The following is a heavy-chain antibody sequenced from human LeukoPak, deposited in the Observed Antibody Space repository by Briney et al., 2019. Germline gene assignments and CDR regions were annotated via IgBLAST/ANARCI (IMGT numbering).Heavy chain of an antibody. V-gene: IGHV4-59*10. CDR2: IHPSGST. Sequence: PSETLSLTCAVYGGSISSYYWSWVRQPAGKGLEWIGRIHPSGSTNYNPSPKSRVTLSVDTSKNQFSLKLSSVTAADTAVYYCARGPPPDFDYWGRGTLVTVSS. J-gene: IGHJ4*02. CDR1: GGSISSYY. CDR3: ARGPPPDFDY.